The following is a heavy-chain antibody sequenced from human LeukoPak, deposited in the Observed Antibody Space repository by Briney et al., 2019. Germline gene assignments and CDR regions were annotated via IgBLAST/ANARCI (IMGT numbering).Heavy chain of an antibody. CDR3: ARLYDSSGSSRIAFDY. V-gene: IGHV1-69*04. J-gene: IGHJ4*02. Sequence: SVKPSRKASGGTFSSYAISWVRQAPGQGLEWMGRIIPILGIANYAQKFQGRVTITADKSTSTAYMELSSLRSEDTAVYYCARLYDSSGSSRIAFDYCGQG. D-gene: IGHD3-22*01. CDR2: IIPILGIA. CDR1: GGTFSSYA.